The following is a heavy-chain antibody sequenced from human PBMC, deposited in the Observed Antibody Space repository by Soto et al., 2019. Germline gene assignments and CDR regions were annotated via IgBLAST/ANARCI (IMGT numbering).Heavy chain of an antibody. CDR1: GFTFSSFA. D-gene: IGHD3-3*01. CDR3: ARAGVVIPIYYMDV. CDR2: IWYGGSTK. Sequence: GGSLRLSCAASGFTFSSFAMHWVRQAPGKGLEWVAVIWYGGSTKYYADSVKGRFTISRDNSKNTLYLQMNSLRAEDTAVYYCARAGVVIPIYYMDVWGKGTTVTVSS. J-gene: IGHJ6*03. V-gene: IGHV3-33*01.